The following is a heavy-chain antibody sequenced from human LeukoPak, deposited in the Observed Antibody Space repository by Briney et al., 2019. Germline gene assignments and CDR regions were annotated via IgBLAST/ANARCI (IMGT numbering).Heavy chain of an antibody. Sequence: PGGSLRLSCAASGFTFSSYSMNWVRQAPGKGLEWVSSISSSSSYIYYADSVKGRFTISRDNAKNSLYLQMNSLRAEDTAVYYCARADSSGYYYDLVYWGQGTLVTVSS. CDR1: GFTFSSYS. J-gene: IGHJ4*02. CDR2: ISSSSSYI. CDR3: ARADSSGYYYDLVY. V-gene: IGHV3-21*01. D-gene: IGHD3-22*01.